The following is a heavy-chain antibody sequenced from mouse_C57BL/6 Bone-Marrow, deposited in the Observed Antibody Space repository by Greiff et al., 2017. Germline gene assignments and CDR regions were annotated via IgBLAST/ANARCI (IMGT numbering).Heavy chain of an antibody. CDR3: ARPELGLDY. V-gene: IGHV5-6*02. J-gene: IGHJ2*01. CDR2: ISSGGSYT. D-gene: IGHD4-1*01. CDR1: GFTFSSYG. Sequence: DVKLVESGGDLVKPGGSLKLSCAASGFTFSSYGMSWVRQTPDKRLEWVATISSGGSYTYYPDSVKGRFTISRDNAKNTLYLQMSSLKSEDTAMYYCARPELGLDYWGQGTTLTVSS.